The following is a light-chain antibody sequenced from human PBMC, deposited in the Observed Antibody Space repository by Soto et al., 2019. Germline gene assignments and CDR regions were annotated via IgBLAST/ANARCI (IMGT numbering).Light chain of an antibody. Sequence: DIQMTQSPSSLSASVGDRVTITCRASQSISSYLNWYQQKPGKAPKLLIYAASSLQSGVPSRFSGSGSGTDFTLTISSLQPEDFATYYCKQSYGTPVGTFGQGTKVEIK. CDR1: QSISSY. J-gene: IGKJ1*01. CDR2: AAS. CDR3: KQSYGTPVGT. V-gene: IGKV1-39*01.